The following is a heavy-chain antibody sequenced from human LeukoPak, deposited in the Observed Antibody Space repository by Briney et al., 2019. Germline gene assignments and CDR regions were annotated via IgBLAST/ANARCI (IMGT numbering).Heavy chain of an antibody. Sequence: SQTLSLTCAISGDSVSSNSAAWNWIRQSPSRGLEWLGRTYYRSRWYNDYAVSVKSRISISPDTSRNQFSLQLDSVTPEDTAVYYCAKGSLPIMILGVATGFDYWGQGTLVTVSS. J-gene: IGHJ4*02. CDR2: TYYRSRWYN. D-gene: IGHD3-3*01. CDR3: AKGSLPIMILGVATGFDY. CDR1: GDSVSSNSAA. V-gene: IGHV6-1*01.